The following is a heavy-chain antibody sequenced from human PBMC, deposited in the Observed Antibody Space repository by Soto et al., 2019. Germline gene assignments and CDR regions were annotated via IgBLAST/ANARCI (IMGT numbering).Heavy chain of an antibody. V-gene: IGHV1-69*13. CDR3: ARPPGGGSRARGNYYYYGMDV. CDR1: GGTFSSYA. Sequence: GASLKVSCKASGGTFSSYAISWVRQAPGQGLEWMGGIIPIFGTANYAQKFQGRVTITADESTSTAYMELSSLRSEDTAVYYCARPPGGGSRARGNYYYYGMDVWGQGTTVTVSS. J-gene: IGHJ6*02. D-gene: IGHD6-13*01. CDR2: IIPIFGTA.